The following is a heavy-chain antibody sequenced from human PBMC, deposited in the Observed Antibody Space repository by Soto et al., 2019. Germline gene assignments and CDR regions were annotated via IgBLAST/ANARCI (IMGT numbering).Heavy chain of an antibody. CDR3: ARDDGWNYRYYDMEV. CDR1: GDTFSSYS. Sequence: VQLVQSGAEVKTPGSSVKVSCKASGDTFSSYSIAWVRQAPGQGLEWMGGIIPVFRSINYSRKFQGRVTITADESTTTAYMELTSLRPQDTAVYFCARDDGWNYRYYDMEVWGQGTTVTVS. CDR2: IIPVFRSI. V-gene: IGHV1-69*12. D-gene: IGHD1-7*01. J-gene: IGHJ6*02.